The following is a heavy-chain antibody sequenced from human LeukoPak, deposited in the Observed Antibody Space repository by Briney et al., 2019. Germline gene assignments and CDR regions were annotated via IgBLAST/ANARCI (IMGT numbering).Heavy chain of an antibody. D-gene: IGHD2-21*02. Sequence: SETLSLTCTVSGGSISSSSYYWGWIRQPPGKGLEWIGEINHSGSTNYNPSLKSRVTISVDTSKNQFSLKLSSVTAADTAVYYCARVRELVTLDYWGQGTLVTVSS. CDR2: INHSGST. V-gene: IGHV4-39*07. CDR1: GGSISSSSYY. CDR3: ARVRELVTLDY. J-gene: IGHJ4*02.